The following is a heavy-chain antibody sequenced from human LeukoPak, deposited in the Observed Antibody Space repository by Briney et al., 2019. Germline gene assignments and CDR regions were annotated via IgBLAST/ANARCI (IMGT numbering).Heavy chain of an antibody. CDR2: ISGDGVSP. D-gene: IGHD4/OR15-4a*01. V-gene: IGHV3-23*01. J-gene: IGHJ4*02. CDR1: GFTFNNYA. CDR3: ARDPGAFPYFFDY. Sequence: GGSLRLSCAASGFTFNNYALTWVRQTPGKGLECVSAISGDGVSPYYADSVRGRFTISRDNSKNTLYLHMNSLRVEDTAVYFCARDPGAFPYFFDYWGQGTLVTVSS.